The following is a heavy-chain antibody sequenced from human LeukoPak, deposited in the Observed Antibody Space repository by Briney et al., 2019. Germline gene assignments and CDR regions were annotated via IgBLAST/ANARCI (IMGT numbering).Heavy chain of an antibody. CDR2: ISISGGTI. CDR1: GFTFTDYW. Sequence: GGSLKLSCAASGFTFTDYWMSWIRQAPGKGLEWISYISISGGTIYYAESVKGRFTISRDNAKSSLYLQMNSLRGEDTAVYYCARVGQFDSWGQGTLATVSS. J-gene: IGHJ4*02. CDR3: ARVGQFDS. V-gene: IGHV3-11*04.